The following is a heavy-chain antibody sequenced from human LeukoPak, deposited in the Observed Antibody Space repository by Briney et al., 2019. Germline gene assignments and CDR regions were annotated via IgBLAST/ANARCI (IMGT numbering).Heavy chain of an antibody. CDR3: ARWSCQQSAFEY. D-gene: IGHD1-26*01. J-gene: IGHJ4*02. V-gene: IGHV3-7*01. CDR1: GFTFDNYW. CDR2: IYQDEIQR. Sequence: GGSLRLSCAASGFTFDNYWMAWVRQARGEGLEWVANIYQDEIQRYYVDSVEGRFIISRDNHKHSLYLQKNSLRAEDTAVYSCARWSCQQSAFEYWGQGTLVTVSS.